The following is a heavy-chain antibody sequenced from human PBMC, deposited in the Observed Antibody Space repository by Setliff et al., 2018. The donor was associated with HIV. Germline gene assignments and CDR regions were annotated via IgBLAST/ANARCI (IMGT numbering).Heavy chain of an antibody. Sequence: ASVKVSCKASGYTFTTYGISWVRQAPGQGLEWMGWISGYNGNTNYAQKFQGRVTMTTDTSTNTAYMELRSLGSDDTAEYYCARGDWRKSYWYFDLWGRATLGTSPQ. CDR2: ISGYNGNT. CDR1: GYTFTTYG. J-gene: IGHJ2*01. CDR3: ARGDWRKSYWYFDL. D-gene: IGHD2-21*01. V-gene: IGHV1-18*01.